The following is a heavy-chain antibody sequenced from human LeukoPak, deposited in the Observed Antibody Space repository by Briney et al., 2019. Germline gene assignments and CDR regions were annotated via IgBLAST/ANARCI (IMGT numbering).Heavy chain of an antibody. CDR3: ARGRSSWNYDY. V-gene: IGHV4-59*01. D-gene: IGHD6-13*01. CDR1: GGSIGSDY. CDR2: IYYIGST. J-gene: IGHJ4*02. Sequence: SETLSLTCSVSGGSIGSDYWTWIRQSPGGGLEWSGYIYYIGSTNYNPSLKSRVTISVDTSKNEVFLNLTSVTTADTALYYCARGRSSWNYDYWGQGTLVTVSS.